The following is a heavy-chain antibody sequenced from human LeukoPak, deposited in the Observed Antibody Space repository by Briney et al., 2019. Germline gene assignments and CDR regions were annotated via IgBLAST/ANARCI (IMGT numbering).Heavy chain of an antibody. J-gene: IGHJ4*02. D-gene: IGHD5-18*01. Sequence: GGSLRLSCVASGITFSNYAVSWVRQAPEKGLDWVSVISGSAHKIRYADSVKGRFTISRDNSENIVYLQMNNLRVEVTAVYYCAGRPTGYSSGYIHWGQGTLVTVSS. CDR2: ISGSAHKI. V-gene: IGHV3-23*01. CDR1: GITFSNYA. CDR3: AGRPTGYSSGYIH.